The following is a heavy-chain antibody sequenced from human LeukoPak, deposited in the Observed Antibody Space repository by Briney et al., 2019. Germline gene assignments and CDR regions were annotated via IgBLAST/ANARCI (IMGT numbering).Heavy chain of an antibody. CDR2: IFPNGRT. CDR1: GFTFSSYA. CDR3: ARTNTVYGDFDY. Sequence: GGSLRLSCAASGFTFSSYAMNWVRQAPGKGLEWVSVIFPNGRTYHADSVKGRFTISRDTSKNVLLLQMNSLRADDTALYHCARTNTVYGDFDYWGQGVLVTVSS. J-gene: IGHJ4*02. D-gene: IGHD5/OR15-5a*01. V-gene: IGHV3-23*05.